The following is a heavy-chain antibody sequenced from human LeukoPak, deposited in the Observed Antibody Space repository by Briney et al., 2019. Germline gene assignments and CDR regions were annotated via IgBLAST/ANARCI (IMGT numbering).Heavy chain of an antibody. Sequence: TSQTLSLTCTVSGGSISSGGYYWSWIRQHPGKGLEWIGYIYYSGSTYYNPSLKSRVTISVDTSKNQFSLKLSSVTAADTAVYYCARVNPYVHYYGSGSYYIDYWGQGTLVTVSS. V-gene: IGHV4-31*03. CDR3: ARVNPYVHYYGSGSYYIDY. CDR2: IYYSGST. J-gene: IGHJ4*02. D-gene: IGHD3-10*01. CDR1: GGSISSGGYY.